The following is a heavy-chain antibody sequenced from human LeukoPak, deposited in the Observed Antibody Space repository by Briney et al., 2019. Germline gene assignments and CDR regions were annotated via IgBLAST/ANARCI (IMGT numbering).Heavy chain of an antibody. Sequence: GGSLRLSCAASGFIFKDYWMIWVHQAPGKGLEWVANIKQDGSEKYYVDSVKGRFTISRDNAKNSLYLQMNTLRAEDTAMYYCAKDAQPRSRWFDPWGQGTLVTVSS. CDR2: IKQDGSEK. J-gene: IGHJ5*02. CDR1: GFIFKDYW. CDR3: AKDAQPRSRWFDP. D-gene: IGHD3-16*01. V-gene: IGHV3-7*03.